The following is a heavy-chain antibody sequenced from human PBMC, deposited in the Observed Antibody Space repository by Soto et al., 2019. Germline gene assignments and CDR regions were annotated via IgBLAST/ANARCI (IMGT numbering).Heavy chain of an antibody. CDR2: IYSGGST. Sequence: GGSLRLSCAASGFTVSSNYMSWVRQAPGKGLEWVSVIYSGGSTYYADSVKGRFTISRDNSKNTLYLQMNSLRAEDTAAYYCARNSESNWFDPWGQGTLVTVSS. J-gene: IGHJ5*02. CDR1: GFTVSSNY. D-gene: IGHD1-26*01. CDR3: ARNSESNWFDP. V-gene: IGHV3-66*01.